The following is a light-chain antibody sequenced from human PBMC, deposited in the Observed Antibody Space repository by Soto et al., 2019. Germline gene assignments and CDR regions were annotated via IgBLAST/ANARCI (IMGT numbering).Light chain of an antibody. CDR3: QQYNSYAYT. V-gene: IGKV1-5*01. J-gene: IGKJ2*01. CDR1: QSSSSW. CDR2: DAS. Sequence: DIQMTQSPSTLSASVGDRVTITCRASQSSSSWLAWYQQKPGKAPKLLIYDASSLESGVPSRFSGSGSGTEFTLTISSLQPDDFATYHCQQYNSYAYTFGHGTKLEIK.